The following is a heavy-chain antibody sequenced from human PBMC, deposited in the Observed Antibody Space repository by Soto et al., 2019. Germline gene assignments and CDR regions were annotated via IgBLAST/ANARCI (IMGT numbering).Heavy chain of an antibody. CDR2: IIPIFGTA. V-gene: IGHV1-69*13. J-gene: IGHJ4*02. D-gene: IGHD3-22*01. Sequence: ASVKVSCKASGGTFSSYAISWVRQAPGQGLEWMGGIIPIFGTANYAQKFQGRVTITADESTSTAYMELSSLRSEDTAVYYCARDLGKGGHYYDSSGYYFDYWGQGTLVTVSS. CDR1: GGTFSSYA. CDR3: ARDLGKGGHYYDSSGYYFDY.